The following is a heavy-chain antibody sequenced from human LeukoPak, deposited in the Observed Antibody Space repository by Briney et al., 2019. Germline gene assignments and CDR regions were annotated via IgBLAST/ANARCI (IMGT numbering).Heavy chain of an antibody. J-gene: IGHJ4*02. CDR2: IYYSGST. Sequence: PSQTLSLTCTVSGGSISSGGYYWSWIRQHPGKGLEWIGYIYYSGSTYYNPSLKSRVTISVDTSKNQFSLKLSSVTAADTAVYYCARYGYGDYDRYYFDYWGQGTLVTVSS. CDR1: GGSISSGGYY. D-gene: IGHD4-17*01. V-gene: IGHV4-31*03. CDR3: ARYGYGDYDRYYFDY.